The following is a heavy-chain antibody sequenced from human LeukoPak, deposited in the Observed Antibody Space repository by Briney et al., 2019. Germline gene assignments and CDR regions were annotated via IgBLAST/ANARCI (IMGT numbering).Heavy chain of an antibody. V-gene: IGHV4-34*01. J-gene: IGHJ3*01. CDR1: GGSFSGYY. CDR2: IHHSGIA. D-gene: IGHD2-2*01. Sequence: PSETLSLTCAVYGGSFSGYYWSWTRQPPGRGLEWIAEIHHSGIANYNPSLKSRVTISVDTSKNQFSLKLSSVTAADTAVYYCARVSSDAFDVWGQGTMVTVSS. CDR3: ARVSSDAFDV.